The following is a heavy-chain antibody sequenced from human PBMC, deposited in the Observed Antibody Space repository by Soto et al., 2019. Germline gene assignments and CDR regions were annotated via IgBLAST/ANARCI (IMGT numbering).Heavy chain of an antibody. CDR1: GYTFTSYG. CDR2: ISIYNGNT. V-gene: IGHV1-18*01. Sequence: ASVKVSCKASGYTFTSYGMSWVRQAPGQGLEWMGWISIYNGNTNYAQKLQGRVTMTTDTSTSTAYMELRSLRSDDTAVYYCARDVRSHDYGHYYYGMDVWGKGTTVTVSS. J-gene: IGHJ6*04. CDR3: ARDVRSHDYGHYYYGMDV. D-gene: IGHD4-17*01.